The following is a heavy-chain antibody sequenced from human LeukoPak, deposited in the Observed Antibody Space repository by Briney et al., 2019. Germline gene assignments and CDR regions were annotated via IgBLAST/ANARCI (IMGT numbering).Heavy chain of an antibody. J-gene: IGHJ4*02. CDR2: INHSGST. CDR1: GGSFSGYY. D-gene: IGHD1-26*01. V-gene: IGHV4-34*01. CDR3: ARKYSGSYYAAPDY. Sequence: SETLSLTCGVYGGSFSGYYWSWIRQPPGKGLEWIGEINHSGSTNYNPSLKSRVTMSVDTSKNQFSLKLSSVTAADTAVYYCARKYSGSYYAAPDYWGQGTLVTVSS.